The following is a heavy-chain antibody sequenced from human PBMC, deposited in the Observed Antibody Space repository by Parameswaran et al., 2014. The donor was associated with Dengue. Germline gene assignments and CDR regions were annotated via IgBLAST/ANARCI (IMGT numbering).Heavy chain of an antibody. CDR3: ARGVRISSSWPRFDY. CDR2: INHSGST. Sequence: WIRQPPGKGLEWIGEINHSGSTNYNPSLKSRVTISVDTSKNQFSLKLSSVTAADTAVYYCARGVRISSSWPRFDYWGQGTLVTVSS. D-gene: IGHD6-13*01. J-gene: IGHJ4*02. V-gene: IGHV4-34*01.